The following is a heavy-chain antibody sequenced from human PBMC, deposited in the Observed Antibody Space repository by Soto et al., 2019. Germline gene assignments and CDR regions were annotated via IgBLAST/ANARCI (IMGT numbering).Heavy chain of an antibody. CDR3: AAESSYYYYGMDV. Sequence: QMQLVQSGPEVKKPGTSVKVSCKASGFTFTSSAVQWVRQARGQRLEWIGWIVVGSGNTNYAQKFQERVTITRDMSTSTAYMELSSLRSADTAVYYCAAESSYYYYGMDVWGQGTAVTVSS. CDR2: IVVGSGNT. J-gene: IGHJ6*02. V-gene: IGHV1-58*01. CDR1: GFTFTSSA.